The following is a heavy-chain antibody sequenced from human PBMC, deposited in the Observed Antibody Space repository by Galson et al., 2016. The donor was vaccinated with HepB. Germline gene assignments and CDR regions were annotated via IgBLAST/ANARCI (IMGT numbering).Heavy chain of an antibody. CDR1: GFLFSDYA. Sequence: SLRLSCAASGFLFSDYAMHWLRQAPGKGLEWLAVISFDGTDKQYSDSAKGRFTISRDNSKNTLFLEMSGLKSDDAAIYFCAKDTWERLIRSVFASWGQGTAVAVSS. D-gene: IGHD1-26*01. J-gene: IGHJ4*02. CDR3: AKDTWERLIRSVFAS. V-gene: IGHV3-30*18. CDR2: ISFDGTDK.